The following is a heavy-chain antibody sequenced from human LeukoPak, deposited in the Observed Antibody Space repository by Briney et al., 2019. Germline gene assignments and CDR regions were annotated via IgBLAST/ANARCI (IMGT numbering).Heavy chain of an antibody. CDR3: ARGLGEGFDY. CDR2: ISDSGGST. CDR1: GFTFSSYA. Sequence: GGSLRLSCAASGFTFSSYAMSWVRQAPGKGLEWVSAISDSGGSTYYADSVKGRFTISRDNSKDTLYLQMNSLRAEDTAVYYCARGLGEGFDYWGQGTLVTVSS. V-gene: IGHV3-23*01. J-gene: IGHJ4*02. D-gene: IGHD2-21*01.